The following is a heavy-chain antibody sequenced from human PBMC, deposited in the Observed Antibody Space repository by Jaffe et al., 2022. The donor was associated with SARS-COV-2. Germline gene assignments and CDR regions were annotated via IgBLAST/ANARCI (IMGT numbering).Heavy chain of an antibody. V-gene: IGHV4-34*01. J-gene: IGHJ6*03. CDR3: ARGHKKRYCSSTSCYRSEDYYYYMDV. CDR1: GGSFSGYY. Sequence: QVQLQQWGAGLLKPSETLSLTCAVYGGSFSGYYWSWIRQPPGKGLEWIGEINHSGSTNYNPSLKSRVTISVDTSKNQFSLKLSSVTAADTAVYYCARGHKKRYCSSTSCYRSEDYYYYMDVWGKGTTVTVSS. D-gene: IGHD2-2*01. CDR2: INHSGST.